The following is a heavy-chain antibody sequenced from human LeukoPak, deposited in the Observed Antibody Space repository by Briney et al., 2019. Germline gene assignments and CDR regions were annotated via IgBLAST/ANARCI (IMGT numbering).Heavy chain of an antibody. V-gene: IGHV3-21*01. CDR3: ARLSGDSRHFDY. D-gene: IGHD5-18*01. CDR2: ISSSSSNI. Sequence: PGGSLRLSCAASGFTFSSYNMNWVRQAPGKGLEWVSSISSSSSNIYYADSVKGRFTISRDNAKNSPYLQMNSLRAEDTAVYYCARLSGDSRHFDYWGQGTLVTVSS. J-gene: IGHJ4*02. CDR1: GFTFSSYN.